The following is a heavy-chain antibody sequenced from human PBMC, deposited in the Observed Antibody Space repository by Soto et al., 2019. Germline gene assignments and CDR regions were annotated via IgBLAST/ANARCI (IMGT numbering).Heavy chain of an antibody. J-gene: IGHJ6*03. D-gene: IGHD4-4*01. CDR1: GGSISSYY. V-gene: IGHV4-59*08. CDR3: AGTTVDYYYYYMDV. Sequence: SETLCLTCTFFGGSISSYYWSWIRQPPGKGLEWIGYIYYSGSTNYNPSLKSRVTISVDTSKNQFSLKLSSVTAADTAVYYCAGTTVDYYYYYMDVWGKGTTVTVSS. CDR2: IYYSGST.